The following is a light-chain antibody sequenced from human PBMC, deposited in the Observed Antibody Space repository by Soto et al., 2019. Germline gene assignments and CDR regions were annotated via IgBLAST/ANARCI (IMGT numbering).Light chain of an antibody. J-gene: IGLJ1*01. CDR3: SSYAGNSKYV. CDR1: SSDVGGYNY. V-gene: IGLV2-8*01. CDR2: EVN. Sequence: QSVLTQPPSASGSPGQSVTISCTGTSSDVGGYNYVSWYQHHPGKAPKLMIYEVNKRPSGVPDRFSGSKSGDTASLTVSGLQAEDEADYYCSSYAGNSKYVFGIGTKVPS.